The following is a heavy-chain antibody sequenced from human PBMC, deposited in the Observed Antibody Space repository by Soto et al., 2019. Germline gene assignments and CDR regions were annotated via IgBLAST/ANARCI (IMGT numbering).Heavy chain of an antibody. D-gene: IGHD3-22*01. J-gene: IGHJ4*02. Sequence: HVQLQESGPGLVKPSQTLSLTCTVSGGSISSGDYYWSWIRQPPGKAMEWIGYIYYSGSTYYNPSLKSRVTISVDTSKNQFSLKLSSVTAADTAVYYCAMGTPYYYDSSGGVGFDYWGQQTLVTVSS. V-gene: IGHV4-30-4*01. CDR1: GGSISSGDYY. CDR2: IYYSGST. CDR3: AMGTPYYYDSSGGVGFDY.